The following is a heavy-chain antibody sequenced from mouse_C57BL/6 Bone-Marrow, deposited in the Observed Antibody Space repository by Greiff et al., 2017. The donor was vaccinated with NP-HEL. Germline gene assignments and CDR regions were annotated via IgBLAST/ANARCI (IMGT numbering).Heavy chain of an antibody. D-gene: IGHD2-4*01. Sequence: QVQLQQPGAELVMPGASVKLSCKASGYTFTSYWMHWVKQRPGQGLEWIGEIDPSDSYTNYNQKFKGKSTLSVDKSSSTAYMQLSSLTSEDSAVYYCARLGYDYDSWFAYWGQGTLVTVSA. CDR1: GYTFTSYW. CDR3: ARLGYDYDSWFAY. V-gene: IGHV1-69*01. CDR2: IDPSDSYT. J-gene: IGHJ3*01.